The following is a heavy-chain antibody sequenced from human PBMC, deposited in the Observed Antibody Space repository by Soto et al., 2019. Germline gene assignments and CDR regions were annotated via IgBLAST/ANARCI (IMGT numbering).Heavy chain of an antibody. J-gene: IGHJ5*02. Sequence: GGSLILSCAASGFSFKDYYMTWMRQTPEKGLEWISTITSSGGNAYYAASVKGRVTISRDNAHNSLYLQMSGLRAEDTALYYCARDMYTHYVNYFDLWGQGTRVTVSS. CDR1: GFSFKDYY. CDR3: ARDMYTHYVNYFDL. D-gene: IGHD3-16*01. V-gene: IGHV3-11*01. CDR2: ITSSGGNA.